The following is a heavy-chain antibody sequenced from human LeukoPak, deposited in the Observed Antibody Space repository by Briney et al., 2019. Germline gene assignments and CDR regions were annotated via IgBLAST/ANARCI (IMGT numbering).Heavy chain of an antibody. CDR3: ARLRYSSSWYNWFDP. J-gene: IGHJ5*02. Sequence: SETLSLTCAVYGGSFSGYYWSWIRQPPGKGLEWIGEINHSGSTNYNPSLKSRVTISVDTSENQFSLKLSSVTAADTAVYYCARLRYSSSWYNWFDPWGQGTLVTVSS. CDR2: INHSGST. CDR1: GGSFSGYY. D-gene: IGHD6-13*01. V-gene: IGHV4-34*01.